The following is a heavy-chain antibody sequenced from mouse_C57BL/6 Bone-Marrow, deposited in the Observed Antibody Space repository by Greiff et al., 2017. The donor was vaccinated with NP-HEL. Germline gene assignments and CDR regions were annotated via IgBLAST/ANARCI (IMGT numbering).Heavy chain of an antibody. J-gene: IGHJ4*01. CDR2: IWRGGST. V-gene: IGHV2-5*01. D-gene: IGHD1-1*01. Sequence: QVQLKESGPGLVQPSQSLSITCTVSGFSLTSYGVHWVRQSPGKGLEWLGVIWRGGSTDYNAAFMSRLSITKDNSKSQVFFKMNSLQADDTAIYYCAKKSPFYGSSYDAMDYWGQGTSVTVSS. CDR1: GFSLTSYG. CDR3: AKKSPFYGSSYDAMDY.